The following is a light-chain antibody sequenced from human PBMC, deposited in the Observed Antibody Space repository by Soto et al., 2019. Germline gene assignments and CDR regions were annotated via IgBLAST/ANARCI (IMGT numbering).Light chain of an antibody. V-gene: IGKV1-39*01. J-gene: IGKJ2*01. CDR3: QKSSSIPYT. Sequence: DIQMTQSPSSLSASVGDRVTITCRASQTISTYLNWYQQNPGKAPKLLIYAASNLQNGVPSRFSGSGSGTDFTLTISSLQPEDFATYYCQKSSSIPYTFGPGTKLEIK. CDR1: QTISTY. CDR2: AAS.